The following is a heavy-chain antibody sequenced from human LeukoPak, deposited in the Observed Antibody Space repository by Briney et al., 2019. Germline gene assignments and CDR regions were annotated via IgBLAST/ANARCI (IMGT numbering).Heavy chain of an antibody. Sequence: ASVKVSCKASGYTFTSYYMHWVRQAPGQGLEWMGIINPSGGSTSYAQKFQGRVTMTRDMSTSTVYMELSSLRSEDTAVYYCARENIATINYYDSGIGYWGQGTLVTVSS. J-gene: IGHJ4*02. CDR2: INPSGGST. D-gene: IGHD3-22*01. CDR1: GYTFTSYY. CDR3: ARENIATINYYDSGIGY. V-gene: IGHV1-46*01.